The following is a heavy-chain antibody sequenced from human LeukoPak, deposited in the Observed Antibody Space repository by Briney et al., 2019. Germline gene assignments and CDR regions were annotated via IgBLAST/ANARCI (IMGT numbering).Heavy chain of an antibody. CDR2: INHSGST. J-gene: IGHJ6*03. CDR1: GGSFSGYY. CDR3: ARDQGLGYYYYMDV. Sequence: PSETLSLTCAVYGGSFSGYYWSWIRQPPGKGLEWIGEINHSGSTNYNPSLKSRVTISVDTSKNHFSLKLSSVTAADTAVYYCARDQGLGYYYYMDVWGKGTTVTVSS. D-gene: IGHD3-10*01. V-gene: IGHV4-34*01.